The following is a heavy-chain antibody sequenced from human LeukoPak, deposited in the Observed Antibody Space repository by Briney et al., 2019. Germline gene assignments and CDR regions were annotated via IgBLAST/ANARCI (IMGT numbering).Heavy chain of an antibody. D-gene: IGHD2-15*01. Sequence: SVKVSCKASGGTFSSYAISWVRQAPGQGLEWMGRIIPILGIANYAQKFQGRVTITADKSTSTAYMELSSLRSEDTAVYYCAREEVLVAALYGMDVWGQGTTVTVSS. CDR3: AREEVLVAALYGMDV. J-gene: IGHJ6*02. CDR1: GGTFSSYA. V-gene: IGHV1-69*04. CDR2: IIPILGIA.